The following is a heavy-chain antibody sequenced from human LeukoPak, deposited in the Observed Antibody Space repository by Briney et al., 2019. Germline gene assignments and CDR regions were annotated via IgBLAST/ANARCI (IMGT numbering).Heavy chain of an antibody. CDR3: ARGSGRDGYFDY. V-gene: IGHV4-61*01. Sequence: SETLSLTCTVSGGSVSSGSYYWSWIRQPPGKGLEWIGYIYYSGSTNYNPSLKSRVTISVDTSKNQFSLKLCSVTAADTAVYYCARGSGRDGYFDYWGQGTLVTVSS. D-gene: IGHD2-15*01. J-gene: IGHJ4*02. CDR2: IYYSGST. CDR1: GGSVSSGSYY.